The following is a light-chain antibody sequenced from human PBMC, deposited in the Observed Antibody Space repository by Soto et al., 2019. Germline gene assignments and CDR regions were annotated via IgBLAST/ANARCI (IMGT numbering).Light chain of an antibody. CDR3: SSYAGSNNVV. CDR2: EVS. J-gene: IGLJ2*01. CDR1: SSDVGGYNY. V-gene: IGLV2-8*01. Sequence: QSALTQPASVSGSPGQSITISCTGTSSDVGGYNYVSWYQQDPGKAPKLMIYEVSKRPSGVPNRFSGSKSGNTASLTVSGRQAEDDSDYYCSSYAGSNNVVFGGGTKLTVL.